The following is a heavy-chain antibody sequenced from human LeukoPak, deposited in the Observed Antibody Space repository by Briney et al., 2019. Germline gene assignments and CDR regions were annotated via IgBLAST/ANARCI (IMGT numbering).Heavy chain of an antibody. J-gene: IGHJ5*02. CDR2: IIPIFGTA. CDR1: GGTFSSYA. CDR3: ARDLDTRGYNWFDP. V-gene: IGHV1-69*13. D-gene: IGHD1-26*01. Sequence: GASVKVSCKASGGTFSSYAISWVRQAPGQGLEWMGGIIPIFGTANYAQKFQGRVTITADESTSTAYMELSSLRSEDTAVYYCARDLDTRGYNWFDPWGQGTLVTVSS.